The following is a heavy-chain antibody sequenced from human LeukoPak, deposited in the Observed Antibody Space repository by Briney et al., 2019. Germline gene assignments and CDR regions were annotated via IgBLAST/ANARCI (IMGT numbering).Heavy chain of an antibody. J-gene: IGHJ3*01. D-gene: IGHD2-21*01. V-gene: IGHV5-51*01. CDR1: GYTFTTYW. CDR3: ARREGPYSRGAFDL. Sequence: AGESLRISCKGSGYTFTTYWVAWVRQMPGKGLECMGMIYPGDSDARYSPSFQGQVTISADRSIRTAYLQWSRLKVSDTAVYYCARREGPYSRGAFDLWGQGTMVTVSS. CDR2: IYPGDSDA.